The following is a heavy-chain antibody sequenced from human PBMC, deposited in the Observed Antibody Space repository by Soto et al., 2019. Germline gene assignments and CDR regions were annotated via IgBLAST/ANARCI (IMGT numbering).Heavy chain of an antibody. CDR1: GFTFSNFA. Sequence: GGSLRLSCAASGFTFSNFALNWVRQAPGKGLEWVSTISASGKSTYYADSVRGRFTISRDNSGNMLFLQMNGLGADDAAVCYCAKDVAATLWGQGALVTVSS. D-gene: IGHD6-13*01. V-gene: IGHV3-23*01. CDR3: AKDVAATL. CDR2: ISASGKST. J-gene: IGHJ4*02.